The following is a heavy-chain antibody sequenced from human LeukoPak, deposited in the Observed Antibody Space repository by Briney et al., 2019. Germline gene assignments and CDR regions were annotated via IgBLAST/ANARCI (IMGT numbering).Heavy chain of an antibody. V-gene: IGHV1-18*01. J-gene: IGHJ3*02. Sequence: ASVKVSCKASGYTFTSYGISWVRQAPGQGLEWMGWISAYNGNTNYAQKLQGRVTMTTDTSTSTAYMELRSLRSDDTAVYYCARMALYYDILTGYLPIWGQGTMVTVSS. CDR2: ISAYNGNT. D-gene: IGHD3-9*01. CDR3: ARMALYYDILTGYLPI. CDR1: GYTFTSYG.